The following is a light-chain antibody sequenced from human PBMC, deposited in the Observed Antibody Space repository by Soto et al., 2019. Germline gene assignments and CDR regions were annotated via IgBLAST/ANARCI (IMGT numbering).Light chain of an antibody. CDR2: GAS. V-gene: IGKV3-15*01. Sequence: EIVMTQSPATLSLSPGERAALSCRASQRINSELAWYQQKPGQPPRLLIYGASTRATGVPARFTGSESGSEFTLTISGLQSEDFAVYYCQQGHNWPLTFGHGTRLEI. CDR1: QRINSE. J-gene: IGKJ2*01. CDR3: QQGHNWPLT.